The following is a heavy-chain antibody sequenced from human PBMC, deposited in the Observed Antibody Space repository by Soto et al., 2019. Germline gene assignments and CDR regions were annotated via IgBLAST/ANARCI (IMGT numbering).Heavy chain of an antibody. CDR1: DDSINSDKYY. V-gene: IGHV4-39*01. Sequence: SETLSLTCSVSDDSINSDKYYWGWIRQPPGKGLEWIGSIYYRGNAYYNPSLQTRVTISLDKSKSQFSLRLNSVTAADSAVYFCARLEGLATISHYFDFWGPGALVTVSS. CDR3: ARLEGLATISHYFDF. J-gene: IGHJ4*02. D-gene: IGHD3-9*01. CDR2: IYYRGNA.